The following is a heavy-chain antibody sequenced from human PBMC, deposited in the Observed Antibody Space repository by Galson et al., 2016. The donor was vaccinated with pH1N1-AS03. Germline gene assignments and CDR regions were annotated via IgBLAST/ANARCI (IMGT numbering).Heavy chain of an antibody. CDR3: VREDRYGDFLYFDY. Sequence: SVKVSCKASGYAFTNHAIHWVRRAPGQSLEWMGWISAGSGDTRYSQKLQGGVTITRETYASTAYMELSSLTSEDTAVYYCVREDRYGDFLYFDYWGQGSLVTVSS. D-gene: IGHD4-17*01. J-gene: IGHJ4*02. CDR2: ISAGSGDT. CDR1: GYAFTNHA. V-gene: IGHV1-3*01.